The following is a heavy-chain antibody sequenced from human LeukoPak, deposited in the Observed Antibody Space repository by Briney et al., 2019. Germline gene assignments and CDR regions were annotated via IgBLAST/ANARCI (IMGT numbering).Heavy chain of an antibody. V-gene: IGHV1-24*01. J-gene: IGHJ6*02. D-gene: IGHD6-6*01. CDR3: ATVKGQLVQYNYYGMDV. CDR2: FGLEDGET. CDR1: GYTLTELS. Sequence: GASVKVSCKVSGYTLTELSMHWVRQAPGKGLEWMGGFGLEDGETIYAQRFQGRVTMTEDTSTDTAYMELSSLRSEDTAVYYCATVKGQLVQYNYYGMDVWGQGTTVTVSS.